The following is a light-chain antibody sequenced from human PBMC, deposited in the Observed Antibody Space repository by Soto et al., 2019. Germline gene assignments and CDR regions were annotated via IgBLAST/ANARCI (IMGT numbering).Light chain of an antibody. CDR1: QRVSTW. V-gene: IGKV1-5*01. Sequence: DIQMTQSPSTLSASVGDSVTVTCRASQRVSTWLAWYQQKPGKAPKILISDASSFESGVPSRFSGSGSGTEFTLTIRRLQHDDFATYYCQQYHTWTFGQGTKVEMK. CDR2: DAS. J-gene: IGKJ1*01. CDR3: QQYHTWT.